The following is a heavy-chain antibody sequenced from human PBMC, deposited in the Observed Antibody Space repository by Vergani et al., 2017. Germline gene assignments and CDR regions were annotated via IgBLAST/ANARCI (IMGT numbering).Heavy chain of an antibody. J-gene: IGHJ5*02. CDR1: GFTFDDYG. V-gene: IGHV3-23*04. CDR2: ISGSGGST. Sequence: EVQLVESGGGVVRPGGSLRLSCAASGFTFDDYGMSWVRQAPGKGLEWVSAISGSGGSTYYADSVKGRFTISRDNSKNTLYLQMNSLRAEDTAVYYCAKLPSAVVPAATWFDPWGQGTLVTVSS. D-gene: IGHD2-2*01. CDR3: AKLPSAVVPAATWFDP.